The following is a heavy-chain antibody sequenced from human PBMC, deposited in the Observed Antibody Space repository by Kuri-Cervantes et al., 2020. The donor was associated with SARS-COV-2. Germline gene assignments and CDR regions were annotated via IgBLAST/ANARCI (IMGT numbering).Heavy chain of an antibody. CDR1: GFTFDDYA. CDR2: ISWNSGSI. D-gene: IGHD5-24*01. Sequence: LSLTCAASGFTFDDYAMHWVRQAPGKGLEWVSGISWNSGSIGYADSVKGRFTISRDNAKNSLYLQMNSLRAEDTALYYCAKDINPIGGWLFDYRGQGTLVTVSS. J-gene: IGHJ4*02. V-gene: IGHV3-9*01. CDR3: AKDINPIGGWLFDY.